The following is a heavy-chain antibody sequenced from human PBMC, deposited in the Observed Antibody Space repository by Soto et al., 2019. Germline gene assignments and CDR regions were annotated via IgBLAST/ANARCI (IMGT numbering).Heavy chain of an antibody. J-gene: IGHJ5*02. Sequence: QVQLQESGPGLVKPSQTLSLTCTVSGGSISSGGYYWSWIRQHPGKGLEWIGYIYYSGSTYYNPSPKXRXTXSXXTSKNQFSLKLSSVTAADTAVSYCASVGGINWFDPWGQGTLVTVSS. V-gene: IGHV4-31*03. D-gene: IGHD3-16*01. CDR2: IYYSGST. CDR3: ASVGGINWFDP. CDR1: GGSISSGGYY.